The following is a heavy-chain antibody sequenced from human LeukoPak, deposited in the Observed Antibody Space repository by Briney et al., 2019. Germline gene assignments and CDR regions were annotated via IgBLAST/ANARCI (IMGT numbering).Heavy chain of an antibody. J-gene: IGHJ6*02. V-gene: IGHV3-23*01. D-gene: IGHD3-3*01. CDR2: ISGSGGTT. CDR3: ARGRSRFGVLIISVGVMDV. Sequence: GGSLRLSCAASGFTFSNYAMNWVRQAPGKGLEWVSAISGSGGTTYYADSVKGRFTISRYNSKNTLYLQMNSLRADDTAVYYCARGRSRFGVLIISVGVMDVWGQGTTVIVSS. CDR1: GFTFSNYA.